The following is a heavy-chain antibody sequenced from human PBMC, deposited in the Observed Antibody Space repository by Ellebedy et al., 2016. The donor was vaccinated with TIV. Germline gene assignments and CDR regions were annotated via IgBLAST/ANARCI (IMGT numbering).Heavy chain of an antibody. V-gene: IGHV3-23*01. D-gene: IGHD3-16*01. J-gene: IGHJ4*02. CDR3: ARDDALDGGYLDS. CDR2: IRGRDGRT. Sequence: GESLKISCAASGFTFANYAKTWVRQVPGKGLEWFSSIRGRDGRTSYTDSAKGRFTLSRDNSKNTLFLQMNNCRVDDTAMYYCARDDALDGGYLDSWGQGTLVTVSS. CDR1: GFTFANYA.